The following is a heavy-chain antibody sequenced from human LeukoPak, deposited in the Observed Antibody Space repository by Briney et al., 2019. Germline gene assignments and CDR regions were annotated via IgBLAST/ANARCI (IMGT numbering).Heavy chain of an antibody. CDR2: IYHSGST. CDR3: ASRPHGDFAVY. V-gene: IGHV4-4*02. CDR1: GGSISSSNW. Sequence: SETLSLTCTVSGGSISSSNWWSWVRQPPGKGLEWIGEIYHSGSTNYNPSLKSRVTISVDKSKNQFSLKLSSETAADTAVYYCASRPHGDFAVYWGQGTLVTVSS. D-gene: IGHD4-17*01. J-gene: IGHJ4*02.